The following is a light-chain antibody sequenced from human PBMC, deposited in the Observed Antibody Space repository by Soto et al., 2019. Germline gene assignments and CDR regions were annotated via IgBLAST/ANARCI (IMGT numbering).Light chain of an antibody. CDR2: KAS. CDR3: QQYNAYPYI. CDR1: QSIATW. J-gene: IGKJ2*01. V-gene: IGKV1-5*03. Sequence: DIQVTQAPSTLSASVGDRVTITCRASQSIATWLAWYQQKPGKAPKLLIYKASSLESGVPSRFSGSGSGTEFTLTISSLQPDDSASYYCQQYNAYPYIFGQGTKLEIK.